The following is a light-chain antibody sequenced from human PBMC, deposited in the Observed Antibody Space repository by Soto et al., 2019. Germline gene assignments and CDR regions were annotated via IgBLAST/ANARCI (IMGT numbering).Light chain of an antibody. J-gene: IGLJ3*02. CDR3: AAWDDSLNGWV. V-gene: IGLV1-44*01. CDR2: SNN. CDR1: SSNIGSNT. Sequence: QSVLTQPPSASGTPGQRATISCSGSSSNIGSNTVNWYQHLPGTAPKLLIYSNNQRPSGVPDRFSGSKSGTSASLAISGLQSEDEADYYCAAWDDSLNGWVFGGGTKLTVL.